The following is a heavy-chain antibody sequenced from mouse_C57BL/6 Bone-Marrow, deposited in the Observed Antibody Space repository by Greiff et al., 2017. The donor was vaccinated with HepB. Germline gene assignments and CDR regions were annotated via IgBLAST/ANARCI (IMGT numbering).Heavy chain of an antibody. CDR1: GYAFSSSW. Sequence: QVQLKESGPELVKPGASVKISCKASGYAFSSSWMNWVKQRPGKGLEWIGRIYPGDGDTNYNGKFKGKATLTADKSSSTAYMQLSSLTSEDSAVYFCARWGYDAPGNYWGQGTTLTVSS. CDR3: ARWGYDAPGNY. D-gene: IGHD2-3*01. CDR2: IYPGDGDT. J-gene: IGHJ2*01. V-gene: IGHV1-82*01.